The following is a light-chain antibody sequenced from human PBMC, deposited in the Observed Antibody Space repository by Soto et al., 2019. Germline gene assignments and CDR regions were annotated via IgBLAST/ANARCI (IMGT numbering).Light chain of an antibody. CDR1: QSISRT. Sequence: EIVITQSPATLSVSPVRSARLFCSASQSISRTLAWYQQKPGQAPRLLSHGASTRAPVFPGRFSGSGSGTDFTLTISSLPSEDFAVYYCQQYNDSPWTIGQGAKVDIK. J-gene: IGKJ1*01. V-gene: IGKV3-15*01. CDR3: QQYNDSPWT. CDR2: GAS.